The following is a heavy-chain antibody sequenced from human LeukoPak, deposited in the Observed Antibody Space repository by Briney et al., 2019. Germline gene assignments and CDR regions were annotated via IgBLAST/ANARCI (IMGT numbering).Heavy chain of an antibody. J-gene: IGHJ4*02. V-gene: IGHV4-34*01. D-gene: IGHD5-18*01. Sequence: SETLSLTCAVYGGSFRGYYWSWIRQPPGKGLEGIGEINHRGSTNYNPSLKSRVPISVDTSKNQFSLKLSSVTAADTAVYYCARVGDTAMVRDGYKKYYFDYWGQGTLVTVSS. CDR1: GGSFRGYY. CDR3: ARVGDTAMVRDGYKKYYFDY. CDR2: INHRGST.